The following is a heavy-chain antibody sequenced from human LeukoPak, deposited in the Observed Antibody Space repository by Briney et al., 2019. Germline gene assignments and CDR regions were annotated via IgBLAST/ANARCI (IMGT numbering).Heavy chain of an antibody. CDR3: ARDRTRIGVYWTNGVCYTGWFDP. Sequence: ASVKVSCKAAGYTFTSYYMHWVRQAPGQGLEWMGIINPSGGSTSYAQKFQGRVTMTRDMSTSTVYMELSSLRSEDTAVYYCARDRTRIGVYWTNGVCYTGWFDPWGQGTLVTVSS. J-gene: IGHJ5*02. D-gene: IGHD2-8*01. CDR1: GYTFTSYY. V-gene: IGHV1-46*01. CDR2: INPSGGST.